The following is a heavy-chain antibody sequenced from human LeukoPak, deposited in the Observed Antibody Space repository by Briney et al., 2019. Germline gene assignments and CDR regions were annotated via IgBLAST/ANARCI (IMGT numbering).Heavy chain of an antibody. D-gene: IGHD5-18*01. CDR3: ARGRNSYGPGDY. CDR1: GSTLSSYW. V-gene: IGHV3-74*01. CDR2: INSDGSST. Sequence: GGSLRLSCAASGSTLSSYWMHWVRQAPGKGLVWVSRINSDGSSTSYADSVKGRFTISRDNAKNTLYLQMNSLRAEDTAVYYCARGRNSYGPGDYWGQGTLVTVSS. J-gene: IGHJ4*02.